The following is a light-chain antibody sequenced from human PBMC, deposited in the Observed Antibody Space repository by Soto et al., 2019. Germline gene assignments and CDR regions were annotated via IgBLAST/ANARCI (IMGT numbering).Light chain of an antibody. J-gene: IGKJ3*01. CDR1: QSVSSSY. Sequence: EIVLTQSPGTLSLSPGERATLSCRASQSVSSSYLAWYQQKPGQAPRLLIYDASRATGIPDRFSASGSGTDFTLTITRLEPEDFAVYYCQHYRTSALFGPGTKVDI. CDR2: DAS. CDR3: QHYRTSAL. V-gene: IGKV3-20*01.